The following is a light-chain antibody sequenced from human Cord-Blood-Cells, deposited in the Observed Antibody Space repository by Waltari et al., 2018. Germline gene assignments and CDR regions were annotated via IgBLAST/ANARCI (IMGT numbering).Light chain of an antibody. Sequence: QSALTQPASVSGSPGQSSTIPCTGTSSDVGGYNYFSWYQQHPGKAPKLTIYDVSKRPSGVSNRFSGSKSGNTASLTISGLQAEDEADYYCSSYTSSSTWVFGGGTKLTVL. CDR1: SSDVGGYNY. J-gene: IGLJ3*02. CDR3: SSYTSSSTWV. V-gene: IGLV2-14*01. CDR2: DVS.